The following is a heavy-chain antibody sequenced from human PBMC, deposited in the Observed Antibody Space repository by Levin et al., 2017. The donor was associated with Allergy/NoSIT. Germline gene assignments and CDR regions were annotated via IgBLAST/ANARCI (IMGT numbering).Heavy chain of an antibody. Sequence: GESLKISCKGSGYSFTNYWVAWVRQMPGKGLEYMGIIYPSDSDTRYSPSFQGQVTISADKSINTAYLQWSSLKASDTAIYYCARDYSGSYHFDNWGQGTLVTVSS. J-gene: IGHJ4*02. CDR2: IYPSDSDT. V-gene: IGHV5-51*01. CDR3: ARDYSGSYHFDN. D-gene: IGHD1-26*01. CDR1: GYSFTNYW.